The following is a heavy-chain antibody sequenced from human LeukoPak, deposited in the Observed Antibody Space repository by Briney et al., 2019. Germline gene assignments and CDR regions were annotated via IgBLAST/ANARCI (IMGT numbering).Heavy chain of an antibody. D-gene: IGHD2-15*01. J-gene: IGHJ5*01. CDR2: INPTGTWT. Sequence: GASVKVSCKASGYTFTNNWMHWVRQAPGQGLEWVGLINPTGTWTLYAQNFQGRITLTRDMSATTDYMELSSLTSEDTAVYYCARDNSVGDIAWWFDPWGQGTLVTVSS. V-gene: IGHV1-46*01. CDR1: GYTFTNNW. CDR3: ARDNSVGDIAWWFDP.